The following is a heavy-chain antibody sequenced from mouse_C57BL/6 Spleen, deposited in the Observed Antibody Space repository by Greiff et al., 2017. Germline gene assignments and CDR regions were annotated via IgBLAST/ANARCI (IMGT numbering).Heavy chain of an antibody. CDR1: GYTFTSYW. Sequence: QVQLQQPGAELVMPGASVKLSCKASGYTFTSYWMHWVKQRPGQGLEWIGEIDPSDSYTNYNQKFKGKSTLTVDKSSSTAYMQHSSLSSEDSAVDYCARRGGSSYDWFAYWGQGTLVTVSA. J-gene: IGHJ3*01. V-gene: IGHV1-69*01. D-gene: IGHD1-1*01. CDR3: ARRGGSSYDWFAY. CDR2: IDPSDSYT.